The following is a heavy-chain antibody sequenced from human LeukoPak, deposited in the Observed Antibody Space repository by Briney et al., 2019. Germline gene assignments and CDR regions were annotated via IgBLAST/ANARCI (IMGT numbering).Heavy chain of an antibody. CDR1: GGSISSNSYY. D-gene: IGHD2-8*01. CDR3: ARVSKRDCTNGVCYVDY. CDR2: IYYSGST. Sequence: SETLSLTCTVSGGSISSNSYYWGWIRQPPGKGLEWIGSIYYSGSTYYNPSLKSRVTISVDTSKNQFSLKLSSVTAADTAVYYCARVSKRDCTNGVCYVDYWGQGTLVTVSS. J-gene: IGHJ4*02. V-gene: IGHV4-39*07.